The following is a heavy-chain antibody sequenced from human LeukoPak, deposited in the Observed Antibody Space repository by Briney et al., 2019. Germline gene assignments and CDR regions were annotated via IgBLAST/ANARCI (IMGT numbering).Heavy chain of an antibody. CDR3: ARDPGYSYGTLWFDP. CDR1: GYTFTSYG. CDR2: ISAYNGKT. D-gene: IGHD5-18*01. Sequence: SSVKVSCKASGYTFTSYGINWVRQAPGQGLEWMGWISAYNGKTNYAQKLQGRVTMTTDTSTSTAYMELRSLRSDDTAVYYCARDPGYSYGTLWFDPWAREPWSPSPQ. J-gene: IGHJ5*02. V-gene: IGHV1-18*01.